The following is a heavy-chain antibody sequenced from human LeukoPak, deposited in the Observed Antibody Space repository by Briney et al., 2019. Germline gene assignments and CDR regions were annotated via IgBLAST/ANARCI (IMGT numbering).Heavy chain of an antibody. CDR2: IYGGGST. CDR1: GFTFSSYA. CDR3: ARDGIAITLDY. V-gene: IGHV3-66*01. Sequence: GGSLRLSCAASGFTFSSYALSWVRQAPGKGLEWVSLIYGGGSTDYADSVKGRFTIFRDHSKDTLYLQMNSLRVEDTAVYYCARDGIAITLDYWGQGTLVTVSS. J-gene: IGHJ4*02. D-gene: IGHD2-21*01.